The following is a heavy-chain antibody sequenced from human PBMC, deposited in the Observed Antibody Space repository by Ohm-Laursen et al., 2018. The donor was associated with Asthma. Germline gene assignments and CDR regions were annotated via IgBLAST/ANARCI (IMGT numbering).Heavy chain of an antibody. J-gene: IGHJ5*02. CDR1: GFSFHEYA. CDR2: INWNSGSI. V-gene: IGHV3-9*01. D-gene: IGHD4-17*01. Sequence: SLRLSCAASGFSFHEYAMHWVRQSPGKGQEWASGINWNSGSIGYADSVKGRFTISRDNAKNSLYLQMNSLRPEDTAFYYCAKLVGVTTAWGQGTLVTVSS. CDR3: AKLVGVTTA.